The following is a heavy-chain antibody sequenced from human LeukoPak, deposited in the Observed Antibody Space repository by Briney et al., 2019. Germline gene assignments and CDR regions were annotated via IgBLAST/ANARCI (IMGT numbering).Heavy chain of an antibody. D-gene: IGHD6-13*01. CDR1: GGSIRGYY. CDR2: VYYSGST. Sequence: PSETLSLTCTVSGGSIRGYYWSWIRQPPGKGLEWIGYVYYSGSTNYSPSLKSRVTMSVDTSKNQFSLKLTSVTAADAAVYYCARDGGAPGSGLYYFDYWGQGTLVTVSS. V-gene: IGHV4-59*01. J-gene: IGHJ4*02. CDR3: ARDGGAPGSGLYYFDY.